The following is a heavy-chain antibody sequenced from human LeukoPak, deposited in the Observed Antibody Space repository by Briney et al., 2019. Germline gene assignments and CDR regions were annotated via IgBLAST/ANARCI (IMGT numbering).Heavy chain of an antibody. CDR3: ARGQTWFGINWFDP. J-gene: IGHJ5*02. D-gene: IGHD3-10*01. CDR2: INHSGST. CDR1: GGSFSGYY. Sequence: SETLSLTCAVYGGSFSGYYWSWIRQPPGKGLEWIGEINHSGSTNYNPSLKSRVTISVDTSKNQFSLKLSSVTAADTAVHYCARGQTWFGINWFDPWGQGTLVTVSS. V-gene: IGHV4-34*01.